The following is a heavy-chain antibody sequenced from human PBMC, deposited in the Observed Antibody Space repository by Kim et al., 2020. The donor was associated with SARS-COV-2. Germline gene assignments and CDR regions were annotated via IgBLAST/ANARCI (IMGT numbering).Heavy chain of an antibody. J-gene: IGHJ4*02. V-gene: IGHV3-23*01. Sequence: VKGRFTISRDSSKNTLYLQMNSLRAEDTAVYYCATPYYYDSSGYYDFDYWGQGTLVTVSS. CDR3: ATPYYYDSSGYYDFDY. D-gene: IGHD3-22*01.